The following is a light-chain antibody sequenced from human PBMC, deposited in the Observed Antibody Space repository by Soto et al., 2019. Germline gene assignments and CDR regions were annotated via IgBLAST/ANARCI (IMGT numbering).Light chain of an antibody. CDR2: AAS. CDR1: QIISSY. CDR3: QQSYSTPLT. J-gene: IGKJ4*01. Sequence: DIQMTQSPSSLSASVGDRVTITCRASQIISSYLNWYQQKPGKAPKLLIYAASSLQSGVPSRFSGGGSGTYFTLTISSLQPEDFATYYCQQSYSTPLTFGGGNKVDIK. V-gene: IGKV1-39*01.